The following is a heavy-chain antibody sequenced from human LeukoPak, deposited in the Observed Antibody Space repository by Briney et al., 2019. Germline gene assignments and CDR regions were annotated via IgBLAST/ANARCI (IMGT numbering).Heavy chain of an antibody. V-gene: IGHV4-4*02. CDR2: IYHSGST. CDR1: GGSISSSNW. J-gene: IGHJ5*02. Sequence: PSETLSLTCAVSGGSISSSNWWSWVRRPPGKGLEWIGEIYHSGSTNYNPSLKSRVTISVDKSKNQFSLKLSSVTAADTAVYYCARDHGQNNWFDPWGQGTLVTVSS. CDR3: ARDHGQNNWFDP.